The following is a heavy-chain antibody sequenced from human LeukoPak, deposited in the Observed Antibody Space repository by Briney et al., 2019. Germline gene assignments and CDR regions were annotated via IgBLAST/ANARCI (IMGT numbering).Heavy chain of an antibody. Sequence: ASVKVSCKVSGGTFSSYAISWVRQAPGQGLEWMGGIIPIFGTANYAQKFQGRVTITADESTSTAYMELSSLRSEDTAVYYCARGVLGYYDSSGYYWGNYYYGMDVWGQGTTVTVSS. CDR1: GGTFSSYA. D-gene: IGHD3-22*01. CDR2: IIPIFGTA. J-gene: IGHJ6*02. V-gene: IGHV1-69*13. CDR3: ARGVLGYYDSSGYYWGNYYYGMDV.